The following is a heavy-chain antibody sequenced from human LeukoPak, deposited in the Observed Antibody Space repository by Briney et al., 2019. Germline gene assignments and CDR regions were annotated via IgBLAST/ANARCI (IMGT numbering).Heavy chain of an antibody. J-gene: IGHJ4*02. CDR1: GGSISSSSYY. V-gene: IGHV4-39*01. CDR2: IYYSGST. CDR3: ARGAVAVPTPTLFDY. Sequence: PSETLSLTCTVSGGSISSSSYYWGWIRQPPGKGLEWIGSIYYSGSTYYNPSLKSRVTISVDTSKNQFSLKLSSVTAADTAVYYCARGAVAVPTPTLFDYWGQGTLVTVSS. D-gene: IGHD6-19*01.